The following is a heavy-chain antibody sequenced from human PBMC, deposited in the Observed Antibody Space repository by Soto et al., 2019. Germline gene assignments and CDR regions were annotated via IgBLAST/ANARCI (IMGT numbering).Heavy chain of an antibody. Sequence: QVQLVQSGAEVKKPGSSVKVSCKASGGTFSSYAITWVRQAPGQGLEWMGGISPIFGTANYAQKFQGRVTITADKSTSTAYMELSSLRSEDTAVYYCARDGASSSSGAGYYYGMDVWGQGTTVTVSS. CDR3: ARDGASSSSGAGYYYGMDV. V-gene: IGHV1-69*06. CDR2: ISPIFGTA. CDR1: GGTFSSYA. D-gene: IGHD6-6*01. J-gene: IGHJ6*02.